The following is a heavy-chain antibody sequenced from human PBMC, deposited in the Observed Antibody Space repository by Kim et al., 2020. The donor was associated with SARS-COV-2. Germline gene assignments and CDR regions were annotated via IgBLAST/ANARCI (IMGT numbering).Heavy chain of an antibody. CDR2: IDTEDGET. J-gene: IGHJ5*02. Sequence: ASVKVSCKVSGYTLTELSMHWVRQAPGKGLEWMGGIDTEDGETIYAQKFQGRVTMTADTSTDTAYMELSSLRSEDTAVYYRATVYPRDYCGSSVYMNCFDPGGQGTLITVSS. D-gene: IGHD3-22*01. V-gene: IGHV1-24*01. CDR1: GYTLTELS. CDR3: ATVYPRDYCGSSVYMNCFDP.